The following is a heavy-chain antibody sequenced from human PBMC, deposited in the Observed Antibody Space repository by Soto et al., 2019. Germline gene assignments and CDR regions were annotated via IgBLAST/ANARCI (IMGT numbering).Heavy chain of an antibody. V-gene: IGHV4-59*01. J-gene: IGHJ4*02. Sequence: QVQLQESGPGLVKPSETLSLTCTVSGGSISSYYWSWIRQPPGKGLEWIGYIYYSGSTNYNPSLSSRATISVDTSKNQFSLKLSSVTAADTAVYYCARSRGGYFDYWGQGTLVTVSS. CDR3: ARSRGGYFDY. CDR1: GGSISSYY. CDR2: IYYSGST. D-gene: IGHD3-16*01.